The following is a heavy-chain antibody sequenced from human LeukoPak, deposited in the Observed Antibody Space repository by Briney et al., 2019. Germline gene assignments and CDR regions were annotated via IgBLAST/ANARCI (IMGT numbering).Heavy chain of an antibody. Sequence: SETLSLTCTVSGYSISSGYYWGWIRQPPGKGLEWIGSIYHSGSTYYNPSLKSRVTISVDTSKNQFSLKLSSVTAADTAVYYCARDTGYYDYVWGSYRYLLGPFDYWGQGTLVTVSS. J-gene: IGHJ4*02. CDR2: IYHSGST. CDR3: ARDTGYYDYVWGSYRYLLGPFDY. V-gene: IGHV4-38-2*02. D-gene: IGHD3-16*02. CDR1: GYSISSGYY.